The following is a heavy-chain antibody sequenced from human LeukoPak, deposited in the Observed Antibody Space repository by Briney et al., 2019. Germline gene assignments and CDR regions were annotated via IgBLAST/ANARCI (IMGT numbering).Heavy chain of an antibody. J-gene: IGHJ4*02. CDR1: GYTFTDYY. D-gene: IGHD3-22*01. CDR2: INPNSGGT. V-gene: IGHV1-2*02. CDR3: ARVADEYYYDSGPFDN. Sequence: ASVKVSCKASGYTFTDYYLHWVRQAPGQGVEWMGWINPNSGGTNFAQKFQGRVTMTMAMSITPAYMELSSLRSDDTAVYYCARVADEYYYDSGPFDNWGQGTLVTVSS.